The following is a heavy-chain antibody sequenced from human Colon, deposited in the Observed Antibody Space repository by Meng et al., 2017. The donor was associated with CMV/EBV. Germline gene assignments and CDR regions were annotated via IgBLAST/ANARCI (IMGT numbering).Heavy chain of an antibody. CDR2: INPNSGGT. V-gene: IGHV1-2*02. Sequence: VEVVQSGAEVKKPGASVKVSCKASGYTFTGYDMHWVRQAPGQGLEWMGWINPNSGGTNYAQKFQGRVTMTRDTSISTAYMELSRLRSDDTAVYYCARDLRVWFGEFKNWGQGTLVTVSS. CDR3: ARDLRVWFGEFKN. J-gene: IGHJ4*02. D-gene: IGHD3-10*01. CDR1: GYTFTGYD.